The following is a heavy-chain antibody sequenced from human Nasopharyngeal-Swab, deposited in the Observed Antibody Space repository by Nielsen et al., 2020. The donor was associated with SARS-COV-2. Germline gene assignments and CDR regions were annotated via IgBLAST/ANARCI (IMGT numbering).Heavy chain of an antibody. V-gene: IGHV2-70*01. Sequence: SGPTLVKPTQTLTLTCTFSGFSLSTSGMCVSWIRQPPGKALEWLALIDWDDDKYYSTSLKTRPTISKDTSKNQVVLTMTNMDPVDTATYYCARSELRFLEWSSFDPWGQGTLVTVSS. CDR3: ARSELRFLEWSSFDP. D-gene: IGHD3-3*01. J-gene: IGHJ5*02. CDR2: IDWDDDK. CDR1: GFSLSTSGMC.